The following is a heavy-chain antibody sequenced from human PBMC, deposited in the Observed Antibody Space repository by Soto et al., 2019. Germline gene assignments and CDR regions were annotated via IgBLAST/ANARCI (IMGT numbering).Heavy chain of an antibody. CDR3: ARHMPITIFGVFIHYYYGMAV. CDR1: GDRSSRYW. J-gene: IGHJ6*02. Sequence: EAVKISDQGSGDRSSRYWSRWEGRMSGQGLGWMGRIDPSDSYTNYSPSFKGHVTISADKSISTAYLQWSSLKASNTAMYYGARHMPITIFGVFIHYYYGMAVWGQGTTVTVSS. D-gene: IGHD3-3*01. CDR2: IDPSDSYT. V-gene: IGHV5-10-1*01.